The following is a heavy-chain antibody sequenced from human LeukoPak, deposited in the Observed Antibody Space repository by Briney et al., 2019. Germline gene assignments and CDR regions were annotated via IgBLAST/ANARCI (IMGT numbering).Heavy chain of an antibody. D-gene: IGHD1-26*01. Sequence: HGESLKISCKGSRYTFTSYWIGWVRQMPGKGLEWMGIIYPGDSDTRYSPSFQGQVTISADKSTSTAYLQWSSLKASDTAMYYCARLSGSYWDYFDYWGQGTLVTVPS. V-gene: IGHV5-51*01. CDR3: ARLSGSYWDYFDY. J-gene: IGHJ4*02. CDR2: IYPGDSDT. CDR1: RYTFTSYW.